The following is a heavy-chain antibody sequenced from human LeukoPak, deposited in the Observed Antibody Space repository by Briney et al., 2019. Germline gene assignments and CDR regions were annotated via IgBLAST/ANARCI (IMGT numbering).Heavy chain of an antibody. J-gene: IGHJ4*02. CDR3: ASTQQWLAFDY. CDR1: GGSISNYY. Sequence: PSETLSLTCTGSGGSISNYYWSWLRQPPGKGLEWIGCFYHSGSTNYNPSLKSRVTTSVDTSKNQFSLRLSSVTAADTAAYYCASTQQWLAFDYWGQGILVTVSS. V-gene: IGHV4-59*01. D-gene: IGHD6-19*01. CDR2: FYHSGST.